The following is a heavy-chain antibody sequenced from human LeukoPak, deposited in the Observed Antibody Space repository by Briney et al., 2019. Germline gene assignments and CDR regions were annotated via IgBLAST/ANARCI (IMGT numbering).Heavy chain of an antibody. CDR3: ANTALWFGEYHDAFDI. CDR1: GFTFSSYG. J-gene: IGHJ3*02. CDR2: ISYDGSNK. D-gene: IGHD3-10*01. V-gene: IGHV3-30*18. Sequence: GGSLRLSCAASGFTFSSYGMHWVRQAPGKGLEWVAVISYDGSNKYYADSVKGRFTISRDNSKNTLYLQMNSLRAEDTAVYYCANTALWFGEYHDAFDIWGQGTMVTVSS.